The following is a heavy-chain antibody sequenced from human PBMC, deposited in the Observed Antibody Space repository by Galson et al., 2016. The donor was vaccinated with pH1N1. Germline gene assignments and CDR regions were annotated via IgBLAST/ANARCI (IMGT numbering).Heavy chain of an antibody. CDR3: ARDYRKLLGDGFDI. CDR2: VYYSGST. V-gene: IGHV4-31*03. CDR1: GGSISSGSSY. Sequence: TLSLTCTVSGGSISSGSSYWSWIRQHPGKGLEWLGYVYYSGSTYYNPSLKSRLTISVDTSKNQFSLKLRSVTAADTAVYYCARDYRKLLGDGFDIWGQGTAVTVSA. D-gene: IGHD1-26*01. J-gene: IGHJ3*02.